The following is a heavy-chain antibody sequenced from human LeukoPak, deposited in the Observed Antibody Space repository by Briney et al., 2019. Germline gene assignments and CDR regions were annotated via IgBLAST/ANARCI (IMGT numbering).Heavy chain of an antibody. V-gene: IGHV3-49*04. CDR2: IRSKAYGGTT. CDR1: GLTFGDYA. D-gene: IGHD3-10*01. J-gene: IGHJ6*02. Sequence: GGSLRLSCTVSGLTFGDYAMSWVRQAPGKGLEWVGFIRSKAYGGTTEYAASVKGRFTISGDDSKSIAYLQMSSLKTEDTAVYYCARAGVSSGGMDVWGQGTTVTVSS. CDR3: ARAGVSSGGMDV.